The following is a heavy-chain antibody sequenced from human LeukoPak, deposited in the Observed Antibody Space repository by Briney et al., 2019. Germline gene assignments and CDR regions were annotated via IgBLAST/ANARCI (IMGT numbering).Heavy chain of an antibody. D-gene: IGHD3-9*01. J-gene: IGHJ6*02. CDR3: ASPENRYFDRNYCYGMDV. Sequence: VASVKVSCKASGYTFTSYGISWVRQAPGQGLEWMGWISAYNGNTNYAQKLQGRVTMTTDTSTSTAYMELRSLRSDDTAVYYCASPENRYFDRNYCYGMDVWGQGTTVTVSS. CDR2: ISAYNGNT. V-gene: IGHV1-18*01. CDR1: GYTFTSYG.